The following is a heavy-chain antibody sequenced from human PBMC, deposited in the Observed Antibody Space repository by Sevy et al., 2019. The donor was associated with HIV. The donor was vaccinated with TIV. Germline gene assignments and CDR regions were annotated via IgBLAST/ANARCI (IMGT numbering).Heavy chain of an antibody. V-gene: IGHV3-53*01. D-gene: IGHD3-22*01. CDR1: GFTVSSNY. CDR3: ASPNYYDNSGYRY. Sequence: GGSLRLSCTASGFTVSSNYMNWVHQAPGKGLEWVSVIYSDGSTYYADSVKGRFTISRDKSKNTVYLQMNSLRAEDTAVYYCASPNYYDNSGYRYWGQGTLVTVSS. CDR2: IYSDGST. J-gene: IGHJ4*02.